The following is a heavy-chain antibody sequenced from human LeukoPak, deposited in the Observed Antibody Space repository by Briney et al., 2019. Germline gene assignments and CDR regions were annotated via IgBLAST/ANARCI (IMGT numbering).Heavy chain of an antibody. CDR3: ARAYYDSSGYNYYYYYMDV. D-gene: IGHD3-22*01. Sequence: GGSLRLSCAASGFTVSSNYMSGVRQAPGKGLEGGSVIYSGGSTYYADSVKGRFTISRDNSKKPLYLQMNSLRAEDTAVYYCARAYYDSSGYNYYYYYMDVWGKGTTVTISS. V-gene: IGHV3-66*01. J-gene: IGHJ6*03. CDR1: GFTVSSNY. CDR2: IYSGGST.